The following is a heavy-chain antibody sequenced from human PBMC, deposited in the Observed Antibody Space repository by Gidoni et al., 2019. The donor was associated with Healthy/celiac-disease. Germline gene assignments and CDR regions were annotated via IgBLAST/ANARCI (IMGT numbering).Heavy chain of an antibody. CDR3: ARDLGGDTAMVTGY. CDR2: ISYDGSNK. J-gene: IGHJ4*02. Sequence: QVQLVESGGGVVQPGRALRLACAASGFTFSSYAMHWVRQAPGKGLEWVAVISYDGSNKYYADSVKGRFTISRDNSTNPLYLQMNSLRAEDTAVYYCARDLGGDTAMVTGYWGQGTLVTVSS. V-gene: IGHV3-30*01. CDR1: GFTFSSYA. D-gene: IGHD5-18*01.